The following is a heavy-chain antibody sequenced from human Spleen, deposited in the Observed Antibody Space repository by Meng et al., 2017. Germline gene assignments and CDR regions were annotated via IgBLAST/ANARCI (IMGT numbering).Heavy chain of an antibody. CDR2: IYYSGST. V-gene: IGHV4-30-4*01. CDR1: GGSVSSGDYY. J-gene: IGHJ4*02. Sequence: QVQLQESGPGLVKPSQTLSLTCTVSGGSVSSGDYYWTWIRQPPGKGLEWIGYIYYSGSTYCNPSLKSRVTISADTSKNQFSLKLSSVTAADTAVYYCARDVGVIPHSYDYWGQGTLVTVSS. CDR3: ARDVGVIPHSYDY. D-gene: IGHD3-16*02.